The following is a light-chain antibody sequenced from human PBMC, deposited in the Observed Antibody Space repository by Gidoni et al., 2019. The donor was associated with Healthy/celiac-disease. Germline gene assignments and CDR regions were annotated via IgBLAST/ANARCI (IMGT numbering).Light chain of an antibody. J-gene: IGLJ2*01. CDR3: AAWDDSLNGVV. CDR2: SNN. CDR1: SSNIGSNT. V-gene: IGLV1-44*01. Sequence: QSVLTQPPSASGTPGQRVTISCSGSSSNIGSNTVNWYQQLPGTAPKLLIYSNNQRPSWVPDRFSGSQSGTSASLAISGLQSEDEADYYCAAWDDSLNGVVFGGGTKLTVL.